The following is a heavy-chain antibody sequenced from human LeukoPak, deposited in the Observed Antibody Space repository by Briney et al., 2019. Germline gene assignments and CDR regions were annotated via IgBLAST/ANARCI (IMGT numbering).Heavy chain of an antibody. J-gene: IGHJ4*02. D-gene: IGHD7-27*01. CDR1: GGFTTNYY. CDR2: IYYSGST. Sequence: WETLSLTCTVSGGFTTNYYWSWIRQPPGKGLEWIGYIYYSGSTNYNPSLKSRVTISVDTSKNQFSLKLTSVTAADTAVYYCARGWGFVDYWGQGTLVTVSS. CDR3: ARGWGFVDY. V-gene: IGHV4-59*01.